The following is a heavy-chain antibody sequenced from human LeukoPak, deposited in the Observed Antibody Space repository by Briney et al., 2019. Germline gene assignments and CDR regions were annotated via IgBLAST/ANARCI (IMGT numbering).Heavy chain of an antibody. Sequence: GGSLRLSCAASGFTFNNYAISWVRQAPGKGLEWLSGVSGTSDATYYAESVRGRFTISRDKSKNTLYLQMSGLRAEDTAVYYCARPVIYGNNEDFWGQGTSVTVSS. D-gene: IGHD3-10*01. CDR1: GFTFNNYA. J-gene: IGHJ6*02. CDR3: ARPVIYGNNEDF. CDR2: VSGTSDAT. V-gene: IGHV3-23*01.